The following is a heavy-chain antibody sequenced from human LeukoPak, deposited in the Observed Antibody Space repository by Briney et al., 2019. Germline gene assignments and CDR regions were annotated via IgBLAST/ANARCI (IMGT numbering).Heavy chain of an antibody. V-gene: IGHV1-2*02. J-gene: IGHJ4*02. CDR1: GYTFTGYY. Sequence: GASVKVSCKAAGYTFTGYYMHWVRQALGQGLEWMGWINPNSGGTNYAQKFQGRVTMTRDTSISTAYMELSRLRSDDTAVYYCARDLMAGTSDYWGQGTLVTVSS. D-gene: IGHD6-19*01. CDR3: ARDLMAGTSDY. CDR2: INPNSGGT.